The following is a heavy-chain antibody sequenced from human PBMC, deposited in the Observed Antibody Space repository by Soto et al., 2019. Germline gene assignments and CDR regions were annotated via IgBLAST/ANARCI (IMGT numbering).Heavy chain of an antibody. CDR2: VVPLLGIS. CDR3: AKSMAPNPGLPEVVGADDVDS. CDR1: GGTFISYT. V-gene: IGHV1-69*02. Sequence: QVQLVQSGAEVKKPGSSVKVSCKASGGTFISYTINWVRQAPGQGLEWVGRVVPLLGISDYAQSFQGRVTISADKSTNTAYLAMPNLKSDDTAVFSSAKSMAPNPGLPEVVGADDVDSWGQGTLVTVSS. J-gene: IGHJ5*01. D-gene: IGHD2-15*01.